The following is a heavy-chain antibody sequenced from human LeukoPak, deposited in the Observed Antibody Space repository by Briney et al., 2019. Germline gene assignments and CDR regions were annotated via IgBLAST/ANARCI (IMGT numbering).Heavy chain of an antibody. V-gene: IGHV1-2*02. CDR3: AREGAGMATTALDY. J-gene: IGHJ4*02. Sequence: ASVKVSCKVSGYTFTSYYMHWVRQAPGQGLEWMGWINPNSGGTNYAQKFQGRVTMTRDTSISTAYMELSRLRSGDTAVYYCAREGAGMATTALDYWGQGTLVTVSS. D-gene: IGHD5-24*01. CDR1: GYTFTSYY. CDR2: INPNSGGT.